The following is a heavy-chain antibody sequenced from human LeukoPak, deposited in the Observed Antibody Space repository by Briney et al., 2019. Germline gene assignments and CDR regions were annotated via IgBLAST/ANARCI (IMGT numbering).Heavy chain of an antibody. Sequence: PGGSLRLSCVASGFTFSSYSMNWVRQAPGKGLEWVSAISGSGGSTYYADSVKGRFTISRDNSKNTLYLQMNSLRAEDTAVYYCAKGSWGVATHNYFDYWGQGTLVTVSS. D-gene: IGHD5-12*01. J-gene: IGHJ4*02. V-gene: IGHV3-23*01. CDR1: GFTFSSYS. CDR2: ISGSGGST. CDR3: AKGSWGVATHNYFDY.